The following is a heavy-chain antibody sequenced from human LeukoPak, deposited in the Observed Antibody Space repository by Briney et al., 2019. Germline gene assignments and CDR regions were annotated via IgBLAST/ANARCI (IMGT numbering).Heavy chain of an antibody. CDR1: GYTFTSYG. V-gene: IGHV1-18*01. J-gene: IGHJ4*02. CDR3: ARDRRLIAVADNLDY. D-gene: IGHD6-19*01. CDR2: ISAYNGNT. Sequence: ASVKVSCKASGYTFTSYGISWVRRAPGQGLEWMGWISAYNGNTNYAQKLQGRVTMTTDTSTSTAYMELRSLRSDDTAVYYCARDRRLIAVADNLDYWGQGTLVTVSS.